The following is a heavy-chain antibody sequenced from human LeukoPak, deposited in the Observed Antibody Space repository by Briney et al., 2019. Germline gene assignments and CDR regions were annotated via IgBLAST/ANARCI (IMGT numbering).Heavy chain of an antibody. D-gene: IGHD6-13*01. V-gene: IGHV1-8*01. Sequence: ALVRVSCKPAGYTVGSYVINRGAQSTGQGLKWRGWRNPNSGNTGYAQNFQGRVSLTCNTSISTAYMELSSLRSEDTAVYYCTSGLRGEQQLLRAFDDWGQGTLVTVSS. CDR2: RNPNSGNT. CDR3: TSGLRGEQQLLRAFDD. J-gene: IGHJ4*02. CDR1: GYTVGSYV.